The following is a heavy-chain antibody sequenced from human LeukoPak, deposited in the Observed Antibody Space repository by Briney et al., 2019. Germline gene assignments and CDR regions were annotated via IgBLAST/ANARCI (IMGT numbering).Heavy chain of an antibody. V-gene: IGHV1-2*02. J-gene: IGHJ5*02. CDR2: INHNSGGT. CDR1: GYTFTGYY. Sequence: GTSVKVSCKASGYTFTGYYVHWVRQAPGQGLEWMGWINHNSGGTNYAQKFQGRVTMTRDTSISTAYMELSRLRSDDTAVYYCARDLSSTWRNNWFDPWGQGTLVTVSS. D-gene: IGHD6-13*01. CDR3: ARDLSSTWRNNWFDP.